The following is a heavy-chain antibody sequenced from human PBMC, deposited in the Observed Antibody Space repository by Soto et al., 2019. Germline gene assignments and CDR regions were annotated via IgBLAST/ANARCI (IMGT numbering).Heavy chain of an antibody. J-gene: IGHJ5*01. CDR2: ISSYNGNT. Sequence: XSGKVCCKASGYTFTSYGISWVRQAPGQGLECMGWISSYNGNTNYAQKLQVRVTMTTDTSTSTAYMELRSLRSDDTAVYYCARLRSSGYGGFDSWGQGTLVTVSS. CDR3: ARLRSSGYGGFDS. V-gene: IGHV1-18*01. CDR1: GYTFTSYG. D-gene: IGHD3-22*01.